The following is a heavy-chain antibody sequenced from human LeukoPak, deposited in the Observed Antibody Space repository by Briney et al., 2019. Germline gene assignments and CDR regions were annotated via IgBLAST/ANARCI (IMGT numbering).Heavy chain of an antibody. CDR1: GFTFSSYW. D-gene: IGHD4-17*01. Sequence: GGSLRLSCAASGFTFSSYWMSWVRQAPGKGLEWGAFIRYDGSNKYYADSVKGRFTISRDNSKNTLYLQMNSLRAEDTAVYYCAKRGQDYGDYVLSYWGQGTLVTVSS. V-gene: IGHV3-30*02. J-gene: IGHJ4*02. CDR3: AKRGQDYGDYVLSY. CDR2: IRYDGSNK.